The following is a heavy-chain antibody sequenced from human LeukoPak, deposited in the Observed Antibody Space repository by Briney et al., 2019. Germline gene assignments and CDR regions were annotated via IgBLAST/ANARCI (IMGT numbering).Heavy chain of an antibody. V-gene: IGHV5-51*01. CDR1: GYSFTTYW. J-gene: IGHJ3*02. D-gene: IGHD6-6*01. Sequence: GESLKISCRGFGYSFTTYWIGWVRQMPGKGLEWMGIIYPGDSDAKYSPSFQGQVTISADKSISTAYLQWSSLKASDTAMYYCARHRIARLWFRGAFDIWGQGTMVTVSS. CDR3: ARHRIARLWFRGAFDI. CDR2: IYPGDSDA.